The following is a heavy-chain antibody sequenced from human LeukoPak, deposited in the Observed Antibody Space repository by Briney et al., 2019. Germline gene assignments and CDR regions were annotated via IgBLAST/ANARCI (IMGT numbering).Heavy chain of an antibody. CDR3: ARVNLVPAAIRAFDI. V-gene: IGHV1-2*02. Sequence: ASVKVSCKTSGFTFTGYFSHWLRQALGQGPEWMGWINPNSGGTNYAQKFQGRVTMTRDTSISTAYMELSRLRSDDTAVYYCARVNLVPAAIRAFDIWGQGTMVTVSS. J-gene: IGHJ3*02. CDR2: INPNSGGT. CDR1: GFTFTGYF. D-gene: IGHD2-2*01.